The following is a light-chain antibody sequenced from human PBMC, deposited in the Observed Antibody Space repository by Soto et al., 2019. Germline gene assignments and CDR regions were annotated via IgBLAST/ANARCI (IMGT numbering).Light chain of an antibody. J-gene: IGKJ1*01. CDR1: QSISSY. Sequence: DIQMTQSPSSLSASVGDRVTITCRASQSISSYLNWYQQKPGKAPKLLIYAASSLQSGVPSRFSGSGFGTYSTLTISSLQPEDFATYYCQQTYSTPPTFGQGTKVEIK. V-gene: IGKV1-39*01. CDR2: AAS. CDR3: QQTYSTPPT.